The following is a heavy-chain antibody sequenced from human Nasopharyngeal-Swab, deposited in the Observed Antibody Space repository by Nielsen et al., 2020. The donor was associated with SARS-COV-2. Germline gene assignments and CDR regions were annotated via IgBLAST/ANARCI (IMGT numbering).Heavy chain of an antibody. CDR2: ISSSSSYI. J-gene: IGHJ3*02. V-gene: IGHV3-21*01. Sequence: GGSLRLSCAASGFTFSSYSMNWVRQAPGKGLEWVSSISSSSSYIYYADSVKGRFTISRDNAKNSLHLQMNSLRAEDTAVYYCARDHVLPDAFDIWGQGTMVTVSS. D-gene: IGHD3-10*01. CDR3: ARDHVLPDAFDI. CDR1: GFTFSSYS.